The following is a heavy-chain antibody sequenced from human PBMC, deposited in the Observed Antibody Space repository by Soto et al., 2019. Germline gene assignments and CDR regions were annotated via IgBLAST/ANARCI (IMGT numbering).Heavy chain of an antibody. J-gene: IGHJ5*02. D-gene: IGHD3-10*01. V-gene: IGHV4-31*03. CDR1: AGSIRNSANH. Sequence: QAQLQESGPGLLRPSQPPSLSCTVSAGSIRNSANHCSWIRQHRGAGLEWIGYIYYSGGTYYTPSLKGRVTMSIDASKNRFALKLSSVTAADTAVYYCAKGVRGVPNWFDPWGQGTLVTVSS. CDR2: IYYSGGT. CDR3: AKGVRGVPNWFDP.